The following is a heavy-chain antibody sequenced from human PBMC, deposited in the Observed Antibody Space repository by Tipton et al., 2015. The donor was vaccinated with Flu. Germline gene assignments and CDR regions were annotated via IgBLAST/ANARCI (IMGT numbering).Heavy chain of an antibody. CDR2: IYNSEYT. V-gene: IGHV4-4*02. CDR1: GGSISSGNW. Sequence: GLVKPSGTLSLTCAVSGGSISSGNWWSWVRQPPGKGLEWIGYIYNSEYTKYNPSLKSRVTISVDTSKKQFSLQLRSVTAADTAVYYCARDPSLGMPDYFDYWGQGILVTASS. CDR3: ARDPSLGMPDYFDY. J-gene: IGHJ4*02. D-gene: IGHD2-2*01.